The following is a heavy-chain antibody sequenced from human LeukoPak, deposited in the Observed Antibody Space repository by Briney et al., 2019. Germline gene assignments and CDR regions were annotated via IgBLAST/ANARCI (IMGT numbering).Heavy chain of an antibody. CDR1: GGTFSSYA. CDR2: IIPIFGTA. CDR3: ARGGDYYDSSGYFWNWFDP. D-gene: IGHD3-22*01. V-gene: IGHV1-69*13. Sequence: ASVKVSCKASGGTFSSYAFNWVGQPPGQGLEWMGGIIPIFGTANYAQKFQGRVTITADESTSTAYMELSSLRSEDTAVYYCARGGDYYDSSGYFWNWFDPWGQGTLVTVSS. J-gene: IGHJ5*02.